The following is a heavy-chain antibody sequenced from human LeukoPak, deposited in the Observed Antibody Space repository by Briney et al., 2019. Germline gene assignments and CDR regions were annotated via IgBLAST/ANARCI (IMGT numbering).Heavy chain of an antibody. J-gene: IGHJ2*01. D-gene: IGHD2-15*01. Sequence: SQTLSLTCTVSGGSISSGGYYWSWIRQHPGKGLEWIGYIYYSGSTYYNPSLKSRVTISVDTSKNQFSLKLSSVTAADTAVYCCARVGYCSHGSCLRLDWYFDLWGRGTLVTVSS. V-gene: IGHV4-31*03. CDR2: IYYSGST. CDR1: GGSISSGGYY. CDR3: ARVGYCSHGSCLRLDWYFDL.